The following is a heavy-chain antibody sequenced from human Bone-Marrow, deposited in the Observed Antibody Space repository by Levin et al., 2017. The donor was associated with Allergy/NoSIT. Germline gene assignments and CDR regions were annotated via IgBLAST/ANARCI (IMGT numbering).Heavy chain of an antibody. CDR2: NYYSGTT. J-gene: IGHJ4*02. V-gene: IGHV4-31*02. CDR3: ARGADWNDEGYFFDY. D-gene: IGHD1-1*01. Sequence: SETLSLTCSVSGHSINSGGYYWSWVRQLPGKGLEWIGYNYYSGTTYHNPSLRSRASISFDLSMNQFSLKLTSVTAADTALYYCARGADWNDEGYFFDYWGQGILVTVSS. CDR1: GHSINSGGYY.